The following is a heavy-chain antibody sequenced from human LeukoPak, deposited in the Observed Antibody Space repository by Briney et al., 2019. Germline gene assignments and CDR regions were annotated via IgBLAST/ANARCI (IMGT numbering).Heavy chain of an antibody. D-gene: IGHD1-26*01. J-gene: IGHJ4*02. Sequence: GGSLSLSCAASVLAFSSYSMNWVRQAPGKGLEWVSSISSSSSYIYYADSVKGRFTISRDNAKNSLYLQMNGLRAEDTAVYYCARVWELFLDYWGQGTLVTVSS. CDR1: VLAFSSYS. CDR3: ARVWELFLDY. V-gene: IGHV3-21*01. CDR2: ISSSSSYI.